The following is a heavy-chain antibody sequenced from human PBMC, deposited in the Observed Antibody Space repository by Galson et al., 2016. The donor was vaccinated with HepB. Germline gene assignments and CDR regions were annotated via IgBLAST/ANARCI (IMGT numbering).Heavy chain of an antibody. CDR3: ARADCSGTYCHVKDH. CDR2: ISNDAKNK. V-gene: IGHV3-30*04. J-gene: IGHJ4*02. D-gene: IGHD2-2*01. Sequence: SLRLSCAASGFTFSSHAMHWVRQAPGKGLEWVAVISNDAKNKDVAGFVKGRFIISRDNSKNTLHPQMNTLTAEDTAVYYCARADCSGTYCHVKDHWGRGTLVTVSS. CDR1: GFTFSSHA.